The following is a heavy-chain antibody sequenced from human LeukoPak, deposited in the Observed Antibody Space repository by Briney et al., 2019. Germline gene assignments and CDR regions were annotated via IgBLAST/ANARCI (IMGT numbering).Heavy chain of an antibody. CDR1: GFTFSTYA. CDR3: AKGSYYDSSGSFYFDY. Sequence: GGSLRLSCAASGFTFSTYAMGWVRQAPGKGLEWVSGISGRGSSTHYSDSVKGRFTISRDNSRNTLSLQMTSLRAEDTAVYYCAKGSYYDSSGSFYFDYWGQGTLVTVSS. CDR2: ISGRGSST. J-gene: IGHJ4*02. V-gene: IGHV3-23*01. D-gene: IGHD3-22*01.